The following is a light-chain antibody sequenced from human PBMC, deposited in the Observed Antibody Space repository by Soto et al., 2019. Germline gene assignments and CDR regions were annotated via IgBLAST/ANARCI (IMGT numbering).Light chain of an antibody. CDR2: GAS. J-gene: IGKJ3*01. Sequence: VITHSPATLSVSPEDRATLSCRAGQSVSNNLAWYQQKPGQAPRPLIYGASKRAPGISARFSGSGSGTDFTLTISSLEPEDFAVYHCLQRSSVFTFAPGTKVDI. CDR3: LQRSSVFT. V-gene: IGKV3-11*01. CDR1: QSVSNN.